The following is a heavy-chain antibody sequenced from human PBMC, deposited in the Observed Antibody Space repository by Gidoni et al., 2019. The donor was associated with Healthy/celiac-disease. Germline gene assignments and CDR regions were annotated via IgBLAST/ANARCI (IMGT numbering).Heavy chain of an antibody. J-gene: IGHJ6*02. D-gene: IGHD6-19*01. CDR2: ISGSGGST. Sequence: EVQLLESGGGLVQPGGSLRLSCAASGFTFSSYAMSWVRQAPGKGLEWVSAISGSGGSTYYADSVKGRFTISRDNSKNTLYLQMNSLRAEDTAVYYCARLTSSSGWSRYYYGMDVWGQGTTVTVSS. V-gene: IGHV3-23*01. CDR1: GFTFSSYA. CDR3: ARLTSSSGWSRYYYGMDV.